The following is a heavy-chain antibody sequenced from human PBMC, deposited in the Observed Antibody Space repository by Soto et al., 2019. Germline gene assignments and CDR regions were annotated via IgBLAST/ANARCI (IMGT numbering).Heavy chain of an antibody. Sequence: GGSLRLSCAASGFTFSSYAMSWVRQAPGKGLEWVSAISGSGGSTYYADSVKGRFTISRDNSKNTLYLQMNSLRAEDTAVYYCAKAQHDYGDHGSDYWGQGTLVTVSS. D-gene: IGHD4-17*01. CDR2: ISGSGGST. J-gene: IGHJ4*02. V-gene: IGHV3-23*01. CDR1: GFTFSSYA. CDR3: AKAQHDYGDHGSDY.